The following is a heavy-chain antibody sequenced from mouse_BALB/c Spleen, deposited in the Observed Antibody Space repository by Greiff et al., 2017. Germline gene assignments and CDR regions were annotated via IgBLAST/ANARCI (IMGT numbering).Heavy chain of an antibody. CDR1: GYSFTGYN. CDR3: ARTVYYYGSSWDWYFDV. V-gene: IGHV1-39*01. Sequence: VQLKESGPELEKPGASVKISCKASGYSFTGYNMNWVKQSNGKSLEWIGNIDPYYGGTSYNQKFKGKATLTVDKSSSTAYMQLKSLTSEDSAVYYCARTVYYYGSSWDWYFDVWGAGTTVTVSS. J-gene: IGHJ1*01. CDR2: IDPYYGGT. D-gene: IGHD1-1*01.